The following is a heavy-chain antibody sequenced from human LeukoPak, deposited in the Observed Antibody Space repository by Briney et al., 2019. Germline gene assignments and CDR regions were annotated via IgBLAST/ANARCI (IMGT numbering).Heavy chain of an antibody. CDR1: GFTFSSYA. J-gene: IGHJ4*02. V-gene: IGHV3-66*04. D-gene: IGHD5-18*01. Sequence: GGSLRLSCAASGFTFSSYAMHWVRQAPGKGLEWVSVIYSGGSTYYADSVKGRFTISRDNSKNTLYLQMNSLRAEDTAVYYCARQGYSYGFYFDYWGQGTLVTVSS. CDR2: IYSGGST. CDR3: ARQGYSYGFYFDY.